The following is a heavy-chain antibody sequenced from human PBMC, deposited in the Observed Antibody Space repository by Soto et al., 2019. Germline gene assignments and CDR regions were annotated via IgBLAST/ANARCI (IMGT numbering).Heavy chain of an antibody. V-gene: IGHV1-3*01. CDR1: GYTFTSYA. CDR3: ARYREYSSSSASPYYYYYGMDV. D-gene: IGHD6-6*01. J-gene: IGHJ6*02. CDR2: INAGNDNT. Sequence: AASVKVSCKASGYTFTSYAMHWVRQAPGQKLERMRWINAGNDNTKYSQKFQGRVTITRDTSASTAYMELSSLRSEDTAVYYCARYREYSSSSASPYYYYYGMDVWGQGNTVTVSS.